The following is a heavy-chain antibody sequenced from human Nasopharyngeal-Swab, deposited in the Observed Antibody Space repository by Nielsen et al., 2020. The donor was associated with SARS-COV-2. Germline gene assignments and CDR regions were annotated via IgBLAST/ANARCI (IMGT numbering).Heavy chain of an antibody. CDR1: GFTFSSYS. D-gene: IGHD3-22*01. Sequence: GESLKISCAASGFTFSSYSMHWVRQAPGKGLEWVAVISYDGSNKYYADSVKGRFTISRDNSKNTLYLQMNSLRAEDTAVYYCAKGSYYYDSYGAFDIWGQGTMVTVSS. V-gene: IGHV3-30*18. CDR2: ISYDGSNK. J-gene: IGHJ3*02. CDR3: AKGSYYYDSYGAFDI.